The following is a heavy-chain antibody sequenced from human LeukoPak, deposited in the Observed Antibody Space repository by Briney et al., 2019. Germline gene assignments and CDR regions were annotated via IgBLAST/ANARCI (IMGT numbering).Heavy chain of an antibody. V-gene: IGHV4-34*01. J-gene: IGHJ4*02. D-gene: IGHD2-2*01. CDR3: ARSPDIVVVPAAIGGVDY. CDR2: INDSGST. Sequence: ASETLSITCAVYGGSFSGYYWSWIRQPPGKGLEWIGEINDSGSTNYNPSLKSRVTISVDTSKNQFSLKLSSVTAADTAVYYCARSPDIVVVPAAIGGVDYWGQGTLVTVSS. CDR1: GGSFSGYY.